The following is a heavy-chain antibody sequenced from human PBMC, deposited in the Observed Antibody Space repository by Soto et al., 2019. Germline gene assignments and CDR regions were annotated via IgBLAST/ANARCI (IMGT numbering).Heavy chain of an antibody. V-gene: IGHV4-30-2*01. J-gene: IGHJ5*02. CDR1: GGSISSGGYS. Sequence: PSETLSLTCAVSGGSISSGGYSWSWIRQPPGKGLEWIGYFYHSGSTYYNPSLKSRVTISVYRSKNQFSLKLSSVTAADTAVYYCARGRGYSYGLDPWGQGSLVTVSS. CDR2: FYHSGST. D-gene: IGHD5-18*01. CDR3: ARGRGYSYGLDP.